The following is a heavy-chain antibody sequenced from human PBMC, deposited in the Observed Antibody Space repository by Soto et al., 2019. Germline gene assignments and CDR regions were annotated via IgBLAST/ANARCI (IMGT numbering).Heavy chain of an antibody. CDR1: GGAFNNYA. D-gene: IGHD3-16*01. Sequence: QVQLVQSGAEVKRPGSSVKVSCKASGGAFNNYAIYWVRQAPGQGLEWLGTIVPVFPSVYYAPRFQGRVTITAPVSTNTGTMMLTRLKSEDTPVYYWGREMPPRAAAYFYYVLSAWVQGAPVTVST. J-gene: IGHJ1*01. V-gene: IGHV1-69*18. CDR3: GREMPPRAAAYFYYVLSA. CDR2: IVPVFPSV.